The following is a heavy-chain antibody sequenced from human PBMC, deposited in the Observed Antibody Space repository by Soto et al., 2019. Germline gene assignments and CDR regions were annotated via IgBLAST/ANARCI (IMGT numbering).Heavy chain of an antibody. CDR2: IYYSGST. CDR1: GGSXSRYY. CDR3: ATLVAYAYYYYLDV. D-gene: IGHD4-17*01. J-gene: IGHJ6*03. Sequence: SETLSLTCTVSGGSXSRYYWSWIRQPPRKGLEWIGYIYYSGSTNYNPSLKSRVTISVDTAKNQFSLKLSSVTAAATAVSSCATLVAYAYYYYLDVWRKRPTVTVSS. V-gene: IGHV4-59*01.